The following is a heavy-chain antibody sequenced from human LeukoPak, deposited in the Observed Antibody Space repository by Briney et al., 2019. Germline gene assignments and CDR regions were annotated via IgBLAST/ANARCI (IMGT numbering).Heavy chain of an antibody. CDR2: IFTSGST. J-gene: IGHJ4*02. CDR3: ARRGDYFDF. V-gene: IGHV4-4*07. Sequence: SETLSLTCTVCGGSISYNYWSWIRQPAGKGLEWIGRIFTSGSTNYNPSLRSRVTMSVDTSKNQFSLKLSSVTAADTAVYYCARRGDYFDFWGQGTLVTVSS. CDR1: GGSISYNY.